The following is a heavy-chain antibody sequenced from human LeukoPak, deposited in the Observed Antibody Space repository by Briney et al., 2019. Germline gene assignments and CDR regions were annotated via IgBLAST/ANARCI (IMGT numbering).Heavy chain of an antibody. CDR1: GYTFSSYG. V-gene: IGHV1-18*01. D-gene: IGHD2-15*01. J-gene: IGHJ5*02. CDR3: ERDRENCSGGSCYAAYNWFDP. Sequence: GSLKVSCKASGYTFSSYGISWVRQAPGQGLEWVSWISAYNGNTNYAQKHQGRVTMTTDTSTSTAYMELRSLRSDDTAVYYCERDRENCSGGSCYAAYNWFDPWGRGTLVTVSS. CDR2: ISAYNGNT.